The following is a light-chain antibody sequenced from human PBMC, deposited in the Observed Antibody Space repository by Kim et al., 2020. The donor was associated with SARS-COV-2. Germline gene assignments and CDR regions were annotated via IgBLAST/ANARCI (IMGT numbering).Light chain of an antibody. V-gene: IGLV3-19*01. CDR1: SLINYY. CDR2: GKN. J-gene: IGLJ2*01. Sequence: SSELTQDPVVSVALGQTVRITCQGDSLINYYASWYHQKPGQAPILVIFGKNARPSGIPDRFSGSNSGNTASLTITGAQAEDEGDYYCGSRDTTANHVVFGGGTQLTVL. CDR3: GSRDTTANHVV.